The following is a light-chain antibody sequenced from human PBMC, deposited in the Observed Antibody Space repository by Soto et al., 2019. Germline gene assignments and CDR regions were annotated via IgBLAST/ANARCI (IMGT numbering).Light chain of an antibody. Sequence: EIVLTQSPGTLSLSPEERATLSCRASQSVHSNYLAWYQQKLGQAPRLLIYGTSSRATGIPDRFSGSGSGTDFTLTISRLEPEDFAVYYCQQYGSSQWTFGQGTKVDIK. CDR1: QSVHSNY. CDR3: QQYGSSQWT. V-gene: IGKV3-20*01. CDR2: GTS. J-gene: IGKJ1*01.